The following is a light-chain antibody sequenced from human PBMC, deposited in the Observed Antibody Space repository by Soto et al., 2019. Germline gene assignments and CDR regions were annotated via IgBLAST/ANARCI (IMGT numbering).Light chain of an antibody. CDR1: QSVSSSY. Sequence: EIVLTQSPGTLSLSPGERATLSCRASQSVSSSYLAWYQQKPGQAPRLLIYGASSRATGIPDRFSGSGSGTDFTLTISRLEPEDFAVYYCQVYGSSLWTFGQGTKVDI. CDR3: QVYGSSLWT. V-gene: IGKV3-20*01. J-gene: IGKJ1*01. CDR2: GAS.